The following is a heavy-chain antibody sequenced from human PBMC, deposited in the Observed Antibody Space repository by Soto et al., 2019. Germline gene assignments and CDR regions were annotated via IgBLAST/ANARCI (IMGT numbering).Heavy chain of an antibody. J-gene: IGHJ4*02. D-gene: IGHD3-16*02. CDR1: GYTFTGYY. CDR2: IGPNRGDT. Sequence: QVQLVQSGAEVKKSGASVRVSCKASGYTFTGYYIHWVRQAPGQGPEWMGEIGPNRGDTRYAQKFKGRVTMTRDTSITTVYMELSNLSPDDTAVYYCGRGRSGEVVVFYWGQGTLVTVYS. CDR3: GRGRSGEVVVFY. V-gene: IGHV1-2*02.